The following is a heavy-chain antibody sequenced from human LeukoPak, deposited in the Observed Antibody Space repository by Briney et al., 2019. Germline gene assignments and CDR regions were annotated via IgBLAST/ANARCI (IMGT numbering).Heavy chain of an antibody. D-gene: IGHD3-10*01. CDR3: ARDRALRYYYGSGSYGYYYGMDV. V-gene: IGHV1-2*04. CDR2: INPNSCGT. Sequence: GASVKVSCKASGYTFTGYYMHWVRQAPGQGLEWMGWINPNSCGTNYAQKFQGWVTMTRDTSISTAYMELSRLRSDDTDVYYCARDRALRYYYGSGSYGYYYGMDVWGKGTTVTVSS. J-gene: IGHJ6*04. CDR1: GYTFTGYY.